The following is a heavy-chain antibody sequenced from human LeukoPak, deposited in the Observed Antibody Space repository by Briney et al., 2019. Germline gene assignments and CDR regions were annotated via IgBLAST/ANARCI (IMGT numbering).Heavy chain of an antibody. CDR2: IRYDGSNK. J-gene: IGHJ4*02. D-gene: IGHD3-22*01. CDR3: AKDLYYYDSSGYHSTFDY. Sequence: GGSLRLSCAASGFTFSSYGMHWVRQAPGKGLEWVAFIRYDGSNKYYADSVKGRFTISRDNSKNTLYLQMNSLRAEDTAVYYCAKDLYYYDSSGYHSTFDYWGQGTLVTVSS. V-gene: IGHV3-30*02. CDR1: GFTFSSYG.